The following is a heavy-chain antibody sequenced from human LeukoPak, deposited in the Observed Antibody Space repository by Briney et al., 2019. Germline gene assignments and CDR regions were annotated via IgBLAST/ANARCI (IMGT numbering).Heavy chain of an antibody. CDR3: AREASGTGFDP. CDR2: ISTSGSTI. D-gene: IGHD6-19*01. Sequence: GGSLRLSCAASGFIFSSYEMNWVCQAPGPGLGWVSYISTSGSTIYYADSVKGRFTISRDNAKNSLYLQMNSLRAEDTAVYYCAREASGTGFDPWGQGTLVTVSS. CDR1: GFIFSSYE. V-gene: IGHV3-48*03. J-gene: IGHJ5*02.